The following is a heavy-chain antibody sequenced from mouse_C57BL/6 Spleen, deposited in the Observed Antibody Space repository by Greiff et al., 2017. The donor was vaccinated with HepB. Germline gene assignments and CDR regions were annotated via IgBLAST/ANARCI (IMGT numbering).Heavy chain of an antibody. CDR2: INPNNGGT. V-gene: IGHV1-22*01. J-gene: IGHJ3*01. CDR1: GYTFTDYN. CDR3: AYDGYSAWFAY. Sequence: VQLKESGPELVKPGASVKMSCKASGYTFTDYNMHWVKQSHGKSLEWIGYINPNNGGTSYNQKFKGKATLTVNKSSVTAYMELRSLTSEDSAVYYCAYDGYSAWFAYWGQGTLVTVSA. D-gene: IGHD2-3*01.